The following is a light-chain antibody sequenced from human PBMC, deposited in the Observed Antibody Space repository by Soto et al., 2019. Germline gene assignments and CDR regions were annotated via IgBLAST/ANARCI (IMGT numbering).Light chain of an antibody. V-gene: IGLV4-69*01. CDR2: LYNDSSH. CDR1: SGHRSYA. J-gene: IGLJ2*01. Sequence: QLVLTQSPSASASLGASVRLTCTLSSGHRSYAIAWHQQQQEKGPRFLVRLYNDSSHIKGDGIPDRFSGSSSGAERYLSISRLQSDDEADYSCQTWGTGFQVFGGGTQLTVL. CDR3: QTWGTGFQV.